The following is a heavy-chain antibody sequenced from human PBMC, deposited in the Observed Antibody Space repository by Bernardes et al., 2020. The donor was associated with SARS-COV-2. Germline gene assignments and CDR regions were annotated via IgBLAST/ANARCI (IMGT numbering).Heavy chain of an antibody. CDR2: VYYTGTT. CDR1: GGSVRPNY. V-gene: IGHV4-59*02. J-gene: IGHJ5*01. CDR3: AKLHNYGYEEFDS. D-gene: IGHD3-16*01. Sequence: SETLSLTCTVSGGSVRPNYWSWVRQPPGRRLEWIAYVYYTGTTAYNPSLESRLTVLIDTSRNQFSLKLTSVSAADTAMYYCAKLHNYGYEEFDSWGQGILVTVSS.